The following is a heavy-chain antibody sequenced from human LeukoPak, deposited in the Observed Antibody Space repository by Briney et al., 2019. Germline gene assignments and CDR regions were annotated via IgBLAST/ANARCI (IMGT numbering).Heavy chain of an antibody. J-gene: IGHJ3*02. D-gene: IGHD3-10*01. CDR2: IYYSGST. CDR3: QRDTRPYYYGSRSYLGPFDI. CDR1: GGSLSSSSYY. Sequence: SETLSLTCTVSGGSLSSSSYYWSWIRQPPGKGLEWIGRIYYSGSTYYNPSLKSRVTISVDTSKNKFSLKLCSVTAAETAVFCCQRDTRPYYYGSRSYLGPFDIWGQGTIVTDSS. V-gene: IGHV4-39*07.